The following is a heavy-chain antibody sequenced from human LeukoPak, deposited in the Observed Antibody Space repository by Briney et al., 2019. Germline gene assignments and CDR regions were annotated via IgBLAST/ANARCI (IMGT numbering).Heavy chain of an antibody. CDR2: IYTSGST. Sequence: SETLSLTCTVSGGSISSYHWSWIRQPPGKGLEWIGYIYTSGSTNYNPSLKSRVTISVAKSQFSLKLSSVTAADTAVYYCARHGSTIASVVPAAIWFDPWGQGTLVTVSS. CDR3: ARHGSTIASVVPAAIWFDP. J-gene: IGHJ5*02. D-gene: IGHD2-2*01. CDR1: GGSISSYH. V-gene: IGHV4-4*09.